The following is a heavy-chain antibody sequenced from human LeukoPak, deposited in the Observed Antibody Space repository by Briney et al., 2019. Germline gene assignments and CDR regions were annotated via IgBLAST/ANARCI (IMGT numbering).Heavy chain of an antibody. CDR2: IYHSGST. Sequence: SETPSLTCTVSGGSISSYYWSWIRQPPGKGLEWIGYIYHSGSTYYNPSLKSRVTISVDRSKNQFSLKLSSVTAADTAVYYCARGEVRGVTLDAFDIWGQGTMVTVSS. D-gene: IGHD3-10*01. CDR3: ARGEVRGVTLDAFDI. V-gene: IGHV4-59*12. CDR1: GGSISSYY. J-gene: IGHJ3*02.